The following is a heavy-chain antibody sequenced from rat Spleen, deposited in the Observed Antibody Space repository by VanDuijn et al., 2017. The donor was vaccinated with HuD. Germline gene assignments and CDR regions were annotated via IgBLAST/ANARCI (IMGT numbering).Heavy chain of an antibody. CDR3: ARHLKYGGIRFDF. V-gene: IGHV5-25*01. CDR2: INTGGDKT. J-gene: IGHJ2*01. CDR1: GFTFSDYD. Sequence: EVQLVASGGGLLQPGRSLKLSCAASGFTFSDYDMAWVRPTPTKGLEWIASINTGGDKTYYRDSVKGRFTISRDNAKITLYLQVDSLRSEDTATDYCARHLKYGGIRFDFWGQGVMVTVSS. D-gene: IGHD1-11*01.